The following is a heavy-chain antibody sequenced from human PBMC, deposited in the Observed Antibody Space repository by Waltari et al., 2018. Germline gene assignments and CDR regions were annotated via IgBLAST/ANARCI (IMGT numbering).Heavy chain of an antibody. CDR3: ARDRIAAADTYYYYGMDV. Sequence: QVQLVQSGAEVKKPGSSVKVSCKASGGTFSSYAISWVRQAPGQGLEWMGGIIPSFGTANYAQKFQGRVTITTDESTSTAYMELSSLRSEDTAVYYCARDRIAAADTYYYYGMDVWGQGTTVTVSS. V-gene: IGHV1-69*05. CDR2: IIPSFGTA. D-gene: IGHD6-13*01. J-gene: IGHJ6*02. CDR1: GGTFSSYA.